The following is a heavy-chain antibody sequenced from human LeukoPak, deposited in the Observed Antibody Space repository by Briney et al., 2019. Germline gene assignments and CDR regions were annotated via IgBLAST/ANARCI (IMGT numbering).Heavy chain of an antibody. CDR2: IIPIFGTA. D-gene: IGHD1-1*01. Sequence: SVKVSCKASGGTFSSYAISWVRQAPGQGLEWMGGIIPIFGTANYAQKFQGRVTITADESTSTAYMELSSLRSEDTAVYYCARDMWPTTYYFDYWGQGTLVTVSS. J-gene: IGHJ4*02. V-gene: IGHV1-69*13. CDR1: GGTFSSYA. CDR3: ARDMWPTTYYFDY.